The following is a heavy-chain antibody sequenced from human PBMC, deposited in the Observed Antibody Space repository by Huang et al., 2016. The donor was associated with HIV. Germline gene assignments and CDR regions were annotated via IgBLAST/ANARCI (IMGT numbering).Heavy chain of an antibody. CDR2: INTKTGKP. J-gene: IGHJ4*02. D-gene: IGHD3-9*01. CDR3: ARYRLTGTFLDS. CDR1: GYTFTTYS. Sequence: QVQLVQSGSELRKPGASVKVSCKASGYTFTTYSLIWVRQATGQGLEWMGWINTKTGKPTYAQGFTGRFVFSLDTTVSTAYLQISSLKTDDTAKYFCARYRLTGTFLDSWGQGTQVTVSS. V-gene: IGHV7-4-1*02.